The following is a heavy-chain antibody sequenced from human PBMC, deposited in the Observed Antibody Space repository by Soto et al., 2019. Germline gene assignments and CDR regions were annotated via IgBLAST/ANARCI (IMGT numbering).Heavy chain of an antibody. Sequence: ASVKVSCKASGYTFTSYDINWVRQATGQGLEWMGWMNPNSGNTGYAQKFQGRVTMPRNTSISTAYMELSILRSEDTAVYYCAIVAGAYSNYYYYGMDVWGQGTTVTVSS. CDR2: MNPNSGNT. CDR1: GYTFTSYD. CDR3: AIVAGAYSNYYYYGMDV. D-gene: IGHD4-4*01. J-gene: IGHJ6*02. V-gene: IGHV1-8*01.